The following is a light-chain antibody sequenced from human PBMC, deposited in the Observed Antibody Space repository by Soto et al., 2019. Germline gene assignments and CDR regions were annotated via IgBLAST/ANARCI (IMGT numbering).Light chain of an antibody. CDR3: QQRSNWPPLT. J-gene: IGKJ3*01. CDR1: QSVSSY. Sequence: EIVLTQSPATLSLSPGERATLSCRASQSVSSYLAWYQQKPGQAPRLLIYDASNRATGIPARLSGSGSGTDFTLTISSLEPEDFVVYYCQQRSNWPPLTFGPGTKVDIK. CDR2: DAS. V-gene: IGKV3-11*01.